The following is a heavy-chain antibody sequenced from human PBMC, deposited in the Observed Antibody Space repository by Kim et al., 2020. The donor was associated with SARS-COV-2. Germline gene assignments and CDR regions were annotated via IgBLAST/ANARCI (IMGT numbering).Heavy chain of an antibody. CDR2: AYSSSRM. V-gene: IGHV3-53*03. CDR3: ARVRVPNKHSLVRGVLHAFDL. D-gene: IGHD3-10*01. Sequence: GGSLRLSCAASGFTASSQYMSWVRQAPGKGLEWVSIAYSSSRMFYSDSVKGRFTISGDSSRNTVYLQMNSLRADDTAAYYCARVRVPNKHSLVRGVLHAFDLWGKGPVVTVSS. CDR1: GFTASSQY. J-gene: IGHJ3*01.